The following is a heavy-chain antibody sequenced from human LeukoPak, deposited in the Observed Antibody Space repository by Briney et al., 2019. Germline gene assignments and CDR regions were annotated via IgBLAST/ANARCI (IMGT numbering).Heavy chain of an antibody. D-gene: IGHD3-22*01. CDR2: INPRGGFT. V-gene: IGHV1-46*01. CDR1: GYTFTDYF. J-gene: IGHJ6*02. CDR3: ARDPCYDRSAPYYGMDV. Sequence: ASVKVSCKASGYTFTDYFVHWVRQAPGQGLEWMGIINPRGGFTTYAQKFHGRVTMTRDTSTSTVHMVPSSLRSEDTAVYYCARDPCYDRSAPYYGMDVWGQGTTVTVSS.